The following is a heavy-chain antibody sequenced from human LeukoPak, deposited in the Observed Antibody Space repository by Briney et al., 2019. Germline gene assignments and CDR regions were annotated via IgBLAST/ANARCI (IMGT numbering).Heavy chain of an antibody. V-gene: IGHV3-7*01. J-gene: IGHJ4*02. D-gene: IGHD3-22*01. Sequence: GGSLRLSCAASGFTFNTYGLHWVRQAPGKGLEWVANIKQDGSEKYYVDSVKGRFTISRDNAKNSLYLQMNSLRAEDTAVYYCARVAYDSSGYDFDYWGQGTLVTVSS. CDR3: ARVAYDSSGYDFDY. CDR2: IKQDGSEK. CDR1: GFTFNTYG.